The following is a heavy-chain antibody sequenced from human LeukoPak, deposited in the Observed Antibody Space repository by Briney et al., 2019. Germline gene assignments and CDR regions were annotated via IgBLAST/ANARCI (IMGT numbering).Heavy chain of an antibody. Sequence: GGSLRLSCAASGFTFSSYAMPWVRQAPGKGLEWVAVISYDGSNKYYADSVKGRFTISRDNSKNTLYLQMNSLRAEDTAVYYCAKAYPLRDYGDYSGGDYWGQGTLVTVSS. CDR3: AKAYPLRDYGDYSGGDY. CDR2: ISYDGSNK. CDR1: GFTFSSYA. D-gene: IGHD4-17*01. V-gene: IGHV3-30-3*01. J-gene: IGHJ4*02.